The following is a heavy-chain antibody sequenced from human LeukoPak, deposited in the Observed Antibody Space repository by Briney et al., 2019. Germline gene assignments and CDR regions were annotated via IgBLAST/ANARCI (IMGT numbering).Heavy chain of an antibody. J-gene: IGHJ5*02. CDR3: ARRLIVVVPAAMRXXTNXXFDP. V-gene: IGHV4-34*01. D-gene: IGHD2-2*01. CDR1: GGSFSGYY. Sequence: PSETLSLTCAVYGGSFSGYYCVWIRQPPGKGLEWIGEINHSGSTNYNPSLKSRVTISVDTSKNQFSLKLSSVTAADTAVYYCARRLIVVVPAAMRXXTNXXFDPXXXXTLVXVSS. CDR2: INHSGST.